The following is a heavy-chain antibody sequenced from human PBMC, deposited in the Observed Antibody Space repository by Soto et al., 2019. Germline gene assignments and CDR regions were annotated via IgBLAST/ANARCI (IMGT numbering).Heavy chain of an antibody. Sequence: GGPLRLSCAASGFPLSNYGMHCVRQAPGKGLEWVAVIWHHGKDKLYAHSVKGRFTISRDNAKNSLYLKMNSLGAEDTAVYYCARDWQDIGGVVAAAQDDAFDSWGQGTRVSVSS. CDR1: GFPLSNYG. V-gene: IGHV3-33*01. CDR3: ARDWQDIGGVVAAAQDDAFDS. J-gene: IGHJ3*02. D-gene: IGHD2-15*01. CDR2: IWHHGKDK.